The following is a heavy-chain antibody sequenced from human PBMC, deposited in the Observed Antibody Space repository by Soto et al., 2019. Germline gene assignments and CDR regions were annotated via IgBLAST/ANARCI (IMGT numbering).Heavy chain of an antibody. J-gene: IGHJ6*02. CDR2: IWFDGSKK. D-gene: IGHD2-2*01. CDR1: GFTFRSYG. V-gene: IGHV3-33*01. Sequence: QMQLVESGGGVVQPGGSLRLSCAASGFTFRSYGIHWVRQAPGKGLEWVALIWFDGSKKYYVDSVKGRFAVSRDNSKNTLYRKMNSLRVEDTGVYYCARDRLVPYGYGMDVWGQGTTVTVSS. CDR3: ARDRLVPYGYGMDV.